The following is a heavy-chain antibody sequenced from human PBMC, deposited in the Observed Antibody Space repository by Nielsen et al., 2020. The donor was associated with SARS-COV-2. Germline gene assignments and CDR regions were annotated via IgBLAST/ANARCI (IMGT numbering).Heavy chain of an antibody. J-gene: IGHJ6*02. D-gene: IGHD2-15*01. CDR1: GGTFSSYA. CDR2: IIPIFGTA. Sequence: SVKVSCKASGGTFSSYAISWVRQAPGQGLEWMGGIIPIFGTANYAQKFQGRVTITADESTSTAYMELSSLRSEDTAVYYCARDLVAARDYYYYGMDVWGQGTTVTGLL. V-gene: IGHV1-69*13. CDR3: ARDLVAARDYYYYGMDV.